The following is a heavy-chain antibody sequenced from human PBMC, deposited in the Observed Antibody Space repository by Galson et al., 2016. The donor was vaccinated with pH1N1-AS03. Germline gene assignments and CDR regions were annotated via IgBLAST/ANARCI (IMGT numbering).Heavy chain of an antibody. D-gene: IGHD1-1*01. V-gene: IGHV1-18*01. CDR1: DYTFG. J-gene: IGHJ3*02. Sequence: SVKVTCKASDYTFGIGWVRRAPEQGLEWMGWISTYNGNTNYAQKLQGRVTMTADTSTSTAYMELRNLRSDDTAVYYCGGGTSDALDIWGQGTMVIVSS. CDR2: ISTYNGNT. CDR3: GGGTSDALDI.